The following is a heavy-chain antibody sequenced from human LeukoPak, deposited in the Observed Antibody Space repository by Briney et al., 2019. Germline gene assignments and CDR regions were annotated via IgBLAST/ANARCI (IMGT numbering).Heavy chain of an antibody. D-gene: IGHD3-16*01. CDR3: ARAQLGGPVDY. Sequence: SETLSLTCAVYGGSFSGYYWRWIRQPPGKGLEWIGESNHGGTTNYNPSLKSRVTISVDTSKNQFSLKLNSVTAADTAVYYCARAQLGGPVDYWGRGTLVTVSS. V-gene: IGHV4-34*01. CDR1: GGSFSGYY. CDR2: SNHGGTT. J-gene: IGHJ4*02.